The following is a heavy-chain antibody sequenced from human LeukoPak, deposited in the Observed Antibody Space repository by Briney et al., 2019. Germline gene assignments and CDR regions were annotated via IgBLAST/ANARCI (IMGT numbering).Heavy chain of an antibody. Sequence: ASVKVSCKASGYTFTSYYMHWVRQAPGQGLEWMGIINPSGGSTSYAQKFQGRVTMTRDTSTSTVYMELSSLRSEDTAVYYCARPKDRYYYDSSGYNLSDWGQGTLVTVSS. CDR1: GYTFTSYY. J-gene: IGHJ4*02. CDR2: INPSGGST. V-gene: IGHV1-46*01. D-gene: IGHD3-22*01. CDR3: ARPKDRYYYDSSGYNLSD.